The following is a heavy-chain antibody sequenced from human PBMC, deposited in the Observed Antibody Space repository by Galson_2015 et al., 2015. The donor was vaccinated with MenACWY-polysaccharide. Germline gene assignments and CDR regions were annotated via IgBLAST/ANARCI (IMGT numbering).Heavy chain of an antibody. CDR2: IYPGDSDT. CDR1: GYSFTSYW. CDR3: ARLPGYCSGGSCYGYFQH. D-gene: IGHD2-15*01. J-gene: IGHJ1*01. V-gene: IGHV5-51*03. Sequence: QSGAEVKKPGESPKISCKGSGYSFTSYWIGWVRQMPGKGLEWMGIIYPGDSDTRYSPSFQGRVTISADKSISTAYLQWSSLKASDTAMYYCARLPGYCSGGSCYGYFQHWGQGTLVTVSS.